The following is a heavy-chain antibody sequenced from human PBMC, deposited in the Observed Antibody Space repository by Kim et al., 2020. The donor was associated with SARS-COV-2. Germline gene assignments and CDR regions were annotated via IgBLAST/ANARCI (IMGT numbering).Heavy chain of an antibody. J-gene: IGHJ3*02. CDR3: ARGTYNAGRKGGAFDI. V-gene: IGHV3-30*04. D-gene: IGHD1-20*01. CDR2: ISYDGSNK. CDR1: GFTFSSYA. Sequence: GGSLRHSCAASGFTFSSYAMHWVRQAPGKGLEWVAVISYDGSNKYYADSVKGRFTISRDNSKNTLYLQMNSLRAEDTAVYYCARGTYNAGRKGGAFDIWG.